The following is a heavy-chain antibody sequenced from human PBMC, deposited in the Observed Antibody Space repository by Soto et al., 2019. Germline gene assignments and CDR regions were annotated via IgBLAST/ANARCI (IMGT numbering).Heavy chain of an antibody. Sequence: ASVKVSCKASGYTFTGYYMHWVRQAPGQGLEWMGWINPNSGGTNYAQKFQGWVTMTRDTSISTAYMELSRLRSDDTAVYYCARDRLAAAGRPYCYGMDVWGQGTTVTVSS. J-gene: IGHJ6*02. V-gene: IGHV1-2*04. CDR3: ARDRLAAAGRPYCYGMDV. D-gene: IGHD6-13*01. CDR1: GYTFTGYY. CDR2: INPNSGGT.